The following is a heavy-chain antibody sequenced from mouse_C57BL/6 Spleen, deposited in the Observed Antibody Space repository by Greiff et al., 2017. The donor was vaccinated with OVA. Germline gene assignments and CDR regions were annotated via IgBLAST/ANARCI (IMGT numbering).Heavy chain of an antibody. CDR2: ISDGGSYT. J-gene: IGHJ4*01. CDR1: GFTFSSYA. V-gene: IGHV5-4*01. Sequence: EVQGVESGGGLVKPGGSLKLSCAASGFTFSSYAMSWVRQTPEKRLEWVATISDGGSYTYYPDNVKGRFTISRDNAKNNLYLQMSHLKSEDTAMYYCARDNEYGGYAMDYWGQGTSVTVSS. CDR3: ARDNEYGGYAMDY. D-gene: IGHD5-1*01.